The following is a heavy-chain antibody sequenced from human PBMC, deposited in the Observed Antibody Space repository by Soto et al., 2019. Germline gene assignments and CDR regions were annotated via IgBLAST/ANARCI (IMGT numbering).Heavy chain of an antibody. J-gene: IGHJ6*02. CDR3: ASVRGGYYYAMDV. V-gene: IGHV4-4*02. CDR2: IYHSGST. Sequence: QVQLQESGPGLVKPSGTLSLTCAVSGGSISSSNWWSWVRQPPGKGLEWIGEIYHSGSTNYNPSLKRRVTISVDKSKNQFSLKLSSVTAADKAVYYCASVRGGYYYAMDVWGQGTTVTVSS. CDR1: GGSISSSNW. D-gene: IGHD3-10*02.